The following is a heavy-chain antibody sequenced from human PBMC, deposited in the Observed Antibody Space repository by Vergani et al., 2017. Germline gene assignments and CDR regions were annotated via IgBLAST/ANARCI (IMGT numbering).Heavy chain of an antibody. V-gene: IGHV4-59*01. CDR1: GGSISSYY. D-gene: IGHD1-26*01. CDR3: ARALVGATHYYYYYXMDV. CDR2: IYYSGST. Sequence: QVQLQESGPGLVKPSETLSLTCTVSGGSISSYYWSWIRQPPGKGLEWIGYIYYSGSTNYNPSLKSRVTISVDTSKNQFSLKLSSVTAADTAVYYCARALVGATHYYYYYXMDVWGKGTTVTVSS. J-gene: IGHJ6*03.